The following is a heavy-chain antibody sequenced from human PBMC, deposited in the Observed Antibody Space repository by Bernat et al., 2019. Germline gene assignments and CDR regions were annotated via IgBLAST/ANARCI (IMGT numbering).Heavy chain of an antibody. CDR3: ARGRGTGDFDY. J-gene: IGHJ4*02. D-gene: IGHD3-10*01. Sequence: QVQLVQSGAEVKKPGASVKVSCKASGYTFTTYYMHWVRQAPGQGLEWMGIINPSGGTTNYAQKYQDRVTMTRETSTNTVYMELSSLRSEDTAVYYCARGRGTGDFDYWGQGTLVTVSS. V-gene: IGHV1-46*01. CDR2: INPSGGTT. CDR1: GYTFTTYY.